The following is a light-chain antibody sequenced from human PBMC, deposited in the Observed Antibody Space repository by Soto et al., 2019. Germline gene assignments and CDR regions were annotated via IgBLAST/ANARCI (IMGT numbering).Light chain of an antibody. Sequence: EIVLTQSPATLSLSPGERATLSCRASQSVSSYLAWYQQKPGQAPRLLIYDASNRATGIPARFSGSGSGTDFTLTIRSLEPEDFAVYYCQQRSNWTELTFGGGNKVEIK. V-gene: IGKV3-11*01. CDR3: QQRSNWTELT. CDR1: QSVSSY. J-gene: IGKJ4*01. CDR2: DAS.